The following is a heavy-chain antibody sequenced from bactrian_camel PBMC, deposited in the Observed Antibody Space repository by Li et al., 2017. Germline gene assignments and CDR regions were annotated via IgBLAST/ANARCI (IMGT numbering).Heavy chain of an antibody. CDR2: INSLGTNT. CDR3: AASSDVFCYGLSAPVFTAFNQ. J-gene: IGHJ4*01. D-gene: IGHD5*01. Sequence: VQLVESGGGLVQPGGSLRLSCAASGFAFSSHYVNWVRQAPGKGLEWVSAINSLGTNTYITDSWKERFTIFRGNAKTTVYLQMNDLKPEDTGMYYCAASSDVFCYGLSAPVFTAFNQWGLGTQVTVS. CDR1: GFAFSSHY. V-gene: IGHV3S40*01.